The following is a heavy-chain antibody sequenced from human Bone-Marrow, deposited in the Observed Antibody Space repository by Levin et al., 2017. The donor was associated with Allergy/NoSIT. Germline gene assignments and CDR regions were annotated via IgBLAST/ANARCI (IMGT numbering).Heavy chain of an antibody. CDR3: ARGGPLLWFGQLLGF. CDR1: GYTFTSYD. J-gene: IGHJ4*02. V-gene: IGHV1-8*01. CDR2: INPNSGNT. Sequence: ASVKVSCKASGYTFTSYDINWVRQATGQGLEWLGWINPNSGNTGYAQKFQGRVTMTRDTSINTAYMELSSLTSEDTAVYYCARGGPLLWFGQLLGFWGLGTLVTVSS. D-gene: IGHD3-10*01.